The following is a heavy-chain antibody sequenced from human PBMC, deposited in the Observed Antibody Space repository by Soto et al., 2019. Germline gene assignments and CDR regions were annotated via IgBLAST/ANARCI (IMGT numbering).Heavy chain of an antibody. Sequence: QVQLVQSGAEVKRPGSSVKVSCKASGDTFTFYSINWVRQAPGLGLEWMGRINPILSMSNYAQRFQGRVTMTSDKPTCTAYMELSSVRSEETASYYCASSYGSGYRAFDYWGQGALVTVSS. V-gene: IGHV1-69*02. CDR3: ASSYGSGYRAFDY. CDR2: INPILSMS. CDR1: GDTFTFYS. D-gene: IGHD3-10*01. J-gene: IGHJ4*02.